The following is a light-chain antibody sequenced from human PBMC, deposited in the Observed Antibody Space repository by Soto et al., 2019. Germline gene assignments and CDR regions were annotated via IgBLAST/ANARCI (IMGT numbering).Light chain of an antibody. Sequence: QSALTQPASVSGSPGQSITISCTGTSSDVGGYNYVSWYQQHPGKAPKLMIYDVSNRPSGVSNRFSGSKSGNTASLTISGLQAEDDADYYCCSYTSSSTLFGTGTKLTVL. CDR2: DVS. CDR1: SSDVGGYNY. CDR3: CSYTSSSTL. J-gene: IGLJ1*01. V-gene: IGLV2-14*01.